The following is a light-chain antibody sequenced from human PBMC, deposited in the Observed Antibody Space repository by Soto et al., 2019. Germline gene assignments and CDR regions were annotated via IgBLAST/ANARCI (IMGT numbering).Light chain of an antibody. Sequence: QSALTQPASVSGAPGQSITISCSGTSSDVGNYNYVSWYQQYPGKAPKLMIYDVTNRPSGVSNRFSGSKSGNTASLTISGLQAEDEADYYCSSYTGSSTLVIFGGGTQLTVL. CDR3: SSYTGSSTLVI. CDR2: DVT. J-gene: IGLJ2*01. V-gene: IGLV2-14*01. CDR1: SSDVGNYNY.